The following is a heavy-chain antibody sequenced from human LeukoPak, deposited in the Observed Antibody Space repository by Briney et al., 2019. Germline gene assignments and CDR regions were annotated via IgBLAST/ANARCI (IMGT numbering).Heavy chain of an antibody. CDR2: INHSGST. CDR1: GGYY. J-gene: IGHJ4*02. V-gene: IGHV4-34*01. CDR3: ASGYYFDY. Sequence: PSETLSLTCAVYGGYYWSWIRQPPGKGLEWIGEINHSGSTNYNPSLKSRVTISVDTSKNQFSLKLSSVTAADTAVYYCASGYYFDYWGQGTLVTVSS.